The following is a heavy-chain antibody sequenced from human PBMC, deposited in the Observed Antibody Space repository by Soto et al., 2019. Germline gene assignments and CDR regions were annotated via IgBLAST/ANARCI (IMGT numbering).Heavy chain of an antibody. CDR1: CYTLIHYY. Sequence: ASAKRACKASCYTLIHYYMHWLRQAPGQGLAWMGMINPSDGTTSYTQKFQDRVSVTGDRSTSTVHMELRSLRSDDTAVYYCAREVAYPAGSAFFDFCGQGTHCTVSS. CDR2: INPSDGTT. V-gene: IGHV1-46*01. J-gene: IGHJ4*02. CDR3: AREVAYPAGSAFFDF. D-gene: IGHD2-2*02.